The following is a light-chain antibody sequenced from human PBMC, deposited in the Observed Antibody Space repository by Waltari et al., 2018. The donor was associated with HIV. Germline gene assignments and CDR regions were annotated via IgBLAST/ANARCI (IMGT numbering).Light chain of an antibody. CDR3: QQYNRYPYT. CDR2: KAS. CDR1: QSVSYL. V-gene: IGKV1-5*03. Sequence: DVQLTQSPSPLSASLLDNSTIACRAIQSVSYLLAWYQQKPGKAPKLLISKASSLKSGVPSRFSGSGSGTEFTLNISSLQPDDFATYYCQQYNRYPYTFGQGTKLEIK. J-gene: IGKJ2*01.